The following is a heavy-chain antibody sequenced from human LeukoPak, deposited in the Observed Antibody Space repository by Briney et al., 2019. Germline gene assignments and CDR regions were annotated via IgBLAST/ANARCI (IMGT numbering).Heavy chain of an antibody. Sequence: PSQTLSLTCTVSGGSISSGGYYRSWIRQHPGKGLEWIGYIYYSGSTYYNPSLKSRVTISVDTSKNQFSLKLSSVTAADTAVYYCARDDGDMVRGHYYYGMDVWGQGTTVTVSS. CDR1: GGSISSGGYY. D-gene: IGHD3-10*01. J-gene: IGHJ6*02. CDR3: ARDDGDMVRGHYYYGMDV. CDR2: IYYSGST. V-gene: IGHV4-31*03.